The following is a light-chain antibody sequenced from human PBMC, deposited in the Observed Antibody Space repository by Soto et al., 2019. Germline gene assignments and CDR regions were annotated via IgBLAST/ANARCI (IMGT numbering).Light chain of an antibody. CDR2: DVT. CDR1: SSDIGAYNY. V-gene: IGLV2-11*01. Sequence: QSALTQPRSVSGSPGQSVTISCTGTSSDIGAYNYVSWYQQHPGKAPKFIIYDVTKRPSGVPDRFSGSKSGNTASLTISGLRADDEADYYCCSYAGSYSWVFGGGTKLTVL. J-gene: IGLJ3*02. CDR3: CSYAGSYSWV.